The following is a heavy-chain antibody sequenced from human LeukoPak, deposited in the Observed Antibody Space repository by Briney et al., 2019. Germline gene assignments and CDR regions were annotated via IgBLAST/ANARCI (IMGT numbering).Heavy chain of an antibody. V-gene: IGHV4-34*01. Sequence: PSETLSLTCAGYGGSFSGYYWSWIRHPPGKGLEWIGEINHSGSTNYSPSLKSRVTISVDTSKNQFSLKLSSVTAADTAVYYCARPKARYSYVDAFDIWGQGTKVTVSS. CDR3: ARPKARYSYVDAFDI. D-gene: IGHD5-18*01. CDR2: INHSGST. J-gene: IGHJ3*02. CDR1: GGSFSGYY.